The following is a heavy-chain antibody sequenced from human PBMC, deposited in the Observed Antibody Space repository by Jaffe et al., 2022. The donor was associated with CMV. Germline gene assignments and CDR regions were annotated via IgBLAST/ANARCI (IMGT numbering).Heavy chain of an antibody. CDR3: ARGTSSWYLG. Sequence: QVQLQQWGAGLLKPSETLSLTCAVYGGSLSGHYWSWIRQPPGKGLEWIGEISHSGSANYNPSLKRRVTISVETSENQFSLKLNSVTAADTAVYYCARGTSSWYLGWGQGTLVTVSS. CDR1: GGSLSGHY. CDR2: ISHSGSA. D-gene: IGHD6-13*01. J-gene: IGHJ4*02. V-gene: IGHV4-34*01.